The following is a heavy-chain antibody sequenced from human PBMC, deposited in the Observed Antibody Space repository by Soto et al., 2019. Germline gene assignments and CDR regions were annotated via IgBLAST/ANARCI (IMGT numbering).Heavy chain of an antibody. Sequence: GGSLRLSCAASGFTFSSYAMHWVRQAPGKGLEWVAVIYGGGTTYYADSVKGRFTISRDNSKNTLYLQVNSLRAEDTAVYYCAKEHYYDSSGWNFDYWGEGTLVTVSS. CDR3: AKEHYYDSSGWNFDY. CDR1: GFTFSSYA. CDR2: IYGGGTT. D-gene: IGHD3-22*01. J-gene: IGHJ4*02. V-gene: IGHV3-NL1*01.